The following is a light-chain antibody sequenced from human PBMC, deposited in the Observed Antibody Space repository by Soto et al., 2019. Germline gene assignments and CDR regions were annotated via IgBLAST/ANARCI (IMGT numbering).Light chain of an antibody. Sequence: DIQMTQSPSSLSASVGDTVSLTCRASQDSTSYLNWYQQKPGKAPNLRIYAASGLQSGVPSRFSGKTSGTEFTLTISGLQREDFATYFCQQSYATPWTFGQGTKVEMK. CDR1: QDSTSY. CDR3: QQSYATPWT. V-gene: IGKV1-39*01. J-gene: IGKJ1*01. CDR2: AAS.